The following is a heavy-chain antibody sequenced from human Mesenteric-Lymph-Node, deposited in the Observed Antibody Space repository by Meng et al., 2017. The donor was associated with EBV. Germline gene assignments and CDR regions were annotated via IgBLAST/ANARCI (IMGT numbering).Heavy chain of an antibody. CDR3: ARRPWSLYYYFDY. J-gene: IGHJ4*02. Sequence: QVQLQESGPGLVKPSGTLSLTCAVSGGSISSSSYYWGWIRQPPGKGLEWIGDFYYSENTYYNPSLKSRVTISVDTSKNQFSLKLSSVTAADTAVYYCARRPWSLYYYFDYWGPGTLVTVSS. D-gene: IGHD1-26*01. CDR1: GGSISSSSYY. V-gene: IGHV4-39*07. CDR2: FYYSENT.